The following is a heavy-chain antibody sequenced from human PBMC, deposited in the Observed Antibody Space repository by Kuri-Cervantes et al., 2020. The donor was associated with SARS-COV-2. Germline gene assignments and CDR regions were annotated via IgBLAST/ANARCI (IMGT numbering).Heavy chain of an antibody. D-gene: IGHD2-2*01. CDR2: MYYSGST. Sequence: SETLSLTCTVSAGSISSSSYYWGWIRQPPGKGLEWIGSMYYSGSTFYNPSLKSRVTMSVDTSENQFSLKLSSVTAADTAVYYCASIGYCSSTSCFVGRGDYWGQGTLVTVSS. V-gene: IGHV4-39*01. J-gene: IGHJ4*02. CDR3: ASIGYCSSTSCFVGRGDY. CDR1: AGSISSSSYY.